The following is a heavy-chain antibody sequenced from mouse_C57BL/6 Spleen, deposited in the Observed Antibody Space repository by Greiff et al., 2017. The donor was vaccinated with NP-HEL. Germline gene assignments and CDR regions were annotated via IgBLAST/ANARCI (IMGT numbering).Heavy chain of an antibody. J-gene: IGHJ4*01. D-gene: IGHD2-5*01. CDR3: ARSNYSNYGFYYAMDY. V-gene: IGHV1-52*01. CDR1: GYTFTSYW. Sequence: QVQLQQPGAELVRPGSSVKLSCKASGYTFTSYWMHWVKQRPIQGLEWIGNIDPSDSETHYNQKFKDKATLTVDKSSSTAYMQLSSLTSEDSAVYYCARSNYSNYGFYYAMDYWGQGTSVTVSS. CDR2: IDPSDSET.